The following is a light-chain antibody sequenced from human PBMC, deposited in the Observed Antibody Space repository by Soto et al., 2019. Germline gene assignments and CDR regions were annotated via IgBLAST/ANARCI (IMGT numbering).Light chain of an antibody. CDR2: AAS. Sequence: EIAMTQSPATLSVSPGERAALSCRASQSVNSNLAWYQQKPGQAPRLLIYAASNRATGVPARFSGSWSGTEFTLTISSLQSEDFAVYYCQQYNNWITFGQGTRLEIK. V-gene: IGKV3-15*01. CDR3: QQYNNWIT. J-gene: IGKJ5*01. CDR1: QSVNSN.